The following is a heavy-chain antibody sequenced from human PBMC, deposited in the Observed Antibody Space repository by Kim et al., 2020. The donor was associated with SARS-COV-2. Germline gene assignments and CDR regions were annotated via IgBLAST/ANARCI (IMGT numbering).Heavy chain of an antibody. Sequence: ASVKVSCKASGYSFTRYYMNWVRQAPGQGLEWMGIINPRSDTTTYALRVQGRLTMTTDTSTSTVYLEVSGLRSEDTAAYYCVIDPLVVATSFDSWVQGPL. J-gene: IGHJ5*01. CDR1: GYSFTRYY. CDR2: INPRSDTT. CDR3: VIDPLVVATSFDS. V-gene: IGHV1-46*01. D-gene: IGHD1-26*01.